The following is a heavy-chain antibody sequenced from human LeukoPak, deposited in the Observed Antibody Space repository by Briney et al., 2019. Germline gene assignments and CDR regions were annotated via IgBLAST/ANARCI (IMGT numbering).Heavy chain of an antibody. Sequence: SETLSLTCAVYGGSFSGYYWSWIRQPPGKGLEWIGEINHSGSTNYNPSLKSRVTISVDTSKNQFSLKLSSVTAADTAVYYCAKARGSGWHDPWYLDYWGQGTLVTVSS. V-gene: IGHV4-34*01. D-gene: IGHD6-19*01. CDR2: INHSGST. J-gene: IGHJ4*02. CDR3: AKARGSGWHDPWYLDY. CDR1: GGSFSGYY.